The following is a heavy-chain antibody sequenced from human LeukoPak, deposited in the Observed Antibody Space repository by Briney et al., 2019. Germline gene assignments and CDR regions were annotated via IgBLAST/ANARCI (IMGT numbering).Heavy chain of an antibody. D-gene: IGHD3-16*01. Sequence: ASVRVSCKASGYSLSDNYLHWVRQAPGQRLEWMEWINPRNGETKFAPRFQGRVTLTRDTSITTAYMELSRLRPDDTAVYYCARSQFRTTNSGAWGFQPWGQGTLVTVSS. V-gene: IGHV1-2*02. CDR3: ARSQFRTTNSGAWGFQP. CDR2: INPRNGET. J-gene: IGHJ1*01. CDR1: GYSLSDNY.